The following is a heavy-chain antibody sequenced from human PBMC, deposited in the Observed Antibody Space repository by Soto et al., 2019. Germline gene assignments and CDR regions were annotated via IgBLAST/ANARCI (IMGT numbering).Heavy chain of an antibody. J-gene: IGHJ4*02. CDR3: ARVGTLARYSGSYYFDY. CDR2: INAGNGNT. CDR1: CYTFTNYG. V-gene: IGHV1-3*01. D-gene: IGHD1-26*01. Sequence: GAPGKVSSKASCYTFTNYGMDWGRPAPGQKLEWMGWINAGNGNTKYSQKFKGRVTITRDTSASTAYMELSSLRSEDTAVYYRARVGTLARYSGSYYFDYWGQGTLVTVSS.